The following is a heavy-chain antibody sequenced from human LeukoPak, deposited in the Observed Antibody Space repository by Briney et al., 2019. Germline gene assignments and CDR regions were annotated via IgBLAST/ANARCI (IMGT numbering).Heavy chain of an antibody. V-gene: IGHV3-23*01. D-gene: IGHD4-17*01. CDR3: AKATSRMTTVTSPLGY. CDR1: GFTFSSYA. Sequence: GGSLRLSCAASGFTFSSYAMNWVRQAPGKGPEWLSAISGSGGGTYYADSVKGRFTISRDNSKHTLYLQMNSLRAEDTAVYYCAKATSRMTTVTSPLGYWGQGTLVTVSS. CDR2: ISGSGGGT. J-gene: IGHJ4*02.